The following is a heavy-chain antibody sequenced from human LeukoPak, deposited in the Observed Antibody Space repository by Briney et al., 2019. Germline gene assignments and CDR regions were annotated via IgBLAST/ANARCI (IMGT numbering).Heavy chain of an antibody. J-gene: IGHJ4*02. CDR2: ISWNSGSI. V-gene: IGHV3-9*01. CDR3: AKDMWELPLAPVDY. Sequence: GGSLRLSCAASGFTFNTYTMNWVRQAPGKGLEWVSGISWNSGSIGYADSVKGRFTISRDNAKNSLYLQMNSLRAEDTALYYCAKDMWELPLAPVDYWGQGTLVTVSS. D-gene: IGHD1-26*01. CDR1: GFTFNTYT.